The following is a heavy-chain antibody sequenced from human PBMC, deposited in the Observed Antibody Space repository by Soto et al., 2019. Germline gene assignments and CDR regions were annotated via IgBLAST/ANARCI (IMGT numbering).Heavy chain of an antibody. CDR2: INHSGST. J-gene: IGHJ6*02. Sequence: SETLSLTCAVYGGSFSGYYWSWIRQPPGKGLEWIGEINHSGSTNYNPSLKSRVTISVDTSKNQFSLKLSSVTAADTAVYYCARDRLRFLEWYRGYYYYYYGMDVWGQGTTVTVSS. CDR3: ARDRLRFLEWYRGYYYYYYGMDV. D-gene: IGHD3-3*01. CDR1: GGSFSGYY. V-gene: IGHV4-34*01.